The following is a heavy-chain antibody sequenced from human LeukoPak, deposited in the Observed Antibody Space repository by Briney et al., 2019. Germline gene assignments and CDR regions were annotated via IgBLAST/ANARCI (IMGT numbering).Heavy chain of an antibody. J-gene: IGHJ4*02. CDR3: ARDGRWGSYDRQIN. CDR2: IIPIFGTA. V-gene: IGHV1-69*05. CDR1: GGTCSSYA. Sequence: SVKVSCKASGGTCSSYAISWVRQAPGQGLEWMGGIIPIFGTANYAQKFQGRVTITTDESTSTAYMELSSLRSEDTAVYYCARDGRWGSYDRQINWGQGTLVTVSS. D-gene: IGHD3-16*01.